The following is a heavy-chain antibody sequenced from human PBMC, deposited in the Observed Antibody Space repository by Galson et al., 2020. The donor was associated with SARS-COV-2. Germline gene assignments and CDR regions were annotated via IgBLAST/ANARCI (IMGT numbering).Heavy chain of an antibody. V-gene: IGHV3-23*01. CDR1: GFAFASYA. CDR3: AKYSSAWSLRP. CDR2: ISDSGTST. Sequence: TGGSLRLSCAASGFAFASYAMNWVRQAPGKGLEWVSSISDSGTSTYYADSVKGRSTISRDNSKNTLYLHMSSLRAEDTAVYYCAKYSSAWSLRPWGQGTLVTVSS. D-gene: IGHD6-19*01. J-gene: IGHJ5*02.